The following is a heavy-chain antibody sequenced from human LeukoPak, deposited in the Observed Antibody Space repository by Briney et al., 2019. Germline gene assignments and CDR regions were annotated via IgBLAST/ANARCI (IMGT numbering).Heavy chain of an antibody. D-gene: IGHD5-12*01. CDR3: AGGYSGYLTYFDY. CDR1: GGTFSSYA. CDR2: IIPIFGTA. J-gene: IGHJ4*02. Sequence: SVKVSCKASGGTFSSYAISWVRQAPGQGLERMGGIIPIFGTANYAQKFQGRVTITADESTSTAYMELSSLRSEDTAVYYCAGGYSGYLTYFDYWGQGTLVTVSS. V-gene: IGHV1-69*13.